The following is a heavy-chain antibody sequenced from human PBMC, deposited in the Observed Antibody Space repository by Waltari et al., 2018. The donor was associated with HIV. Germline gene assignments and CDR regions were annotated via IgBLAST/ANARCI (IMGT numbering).Heavy chain of an antibody. CDR1: GASISSYY. CDR3: ARFPGVPAANINWLDP. CDR2: ISYSGRT. D-gene: IGHD2-2*01. J-gene: IGHJ5*02. Sequence: QVQLQESGPGLVKPSETLSLTCTVSGASISSYYWSWIRQPPGEGLEWIGYISYSGRTNYNPSLKSRLTISLDTSKNQFSLKLSSVTAADTAVYYCARFPGVPAANINWLDPWGQGTLVTVSS. V-gene: IGHV4-59*01.